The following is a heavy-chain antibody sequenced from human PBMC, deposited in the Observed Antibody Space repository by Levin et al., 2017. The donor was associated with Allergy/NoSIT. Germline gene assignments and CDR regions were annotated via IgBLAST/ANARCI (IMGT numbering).Heavy chain of an antibody. Sequence: GSLRLSCAASGFTFSSYGMHWVRQAPGKGLEWVAVIWYDGSNKYYADSVKGRFTISRDNSKNTLYLQMNSLRAEDTAVYYCARDQDGYDYVWGSYRTYYYYGMDVWGQGTTVTVSS. D-gene: IGHD3-16*02. CDR1: GFTFSSYG. CDR2: IWYDGSNK. J-gene: IGHJ6*02. CDR3: ARDQDGYDYVWGSYRTYYYYGMDV. V-gene: IGHV3-33*01.